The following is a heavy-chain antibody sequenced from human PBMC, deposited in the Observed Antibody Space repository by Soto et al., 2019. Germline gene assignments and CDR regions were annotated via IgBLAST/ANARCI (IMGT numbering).Heavy chain of an antibody. D-gene: IGHD6-13*01. Sequence: QVQLQQWGAGLLKPSETLSLTCAVYGGSFSGYYWSWIRQPPGKGLEWIGEINHSGSTNYNPSLKIRVTISVDTSKNQFSLKLSSVTAADTTVYYCARAHLSSTDAFDIWGQGTMVTVSS. CDR1: GGSFSGYY. CDR3: ARAHLSSTDAFDI. V-gene: IGHV4-34*01. CDR2: INHSGST. J-gene: IGHJ3*02.